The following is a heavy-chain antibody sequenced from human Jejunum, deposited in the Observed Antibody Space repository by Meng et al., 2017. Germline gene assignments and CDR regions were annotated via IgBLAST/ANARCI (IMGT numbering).Heavy chain of an antibody. CDR1: GGSSSGFY. J-gene: IGHJ4*02. CDR2: IHPSGST. V-gene: IGHV4-34*01. D-gene: IGHD1-14*01. CDR3: TRGTDRAKSGDY. Sequence: HLQHWCAGLLKPSEPLSLTCAVYGGSSSGFYLSWIRQPPGKGLEWIGEIHPSGSTDYNPSLKSRLTISLDTSKNQFSLSLNSATAADTGIYYCTRGTDRAKSGDYWGQGTLVTVSS.